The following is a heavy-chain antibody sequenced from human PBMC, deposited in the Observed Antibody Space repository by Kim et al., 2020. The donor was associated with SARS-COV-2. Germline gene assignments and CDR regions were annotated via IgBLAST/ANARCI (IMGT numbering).Heavy chain of an antibody. J-gene: IGHJ2*01. Sequence: YYADPVKGRFTISRDSSKNTLYLQMNSLRAEDTAIYFCARSTGWPNWYFDRWGRGTLVTVSS. V-gene: IGHV3-53*01. D-gene: IGHD2-8*02. CDR3: ARSTGWPNWYFDR.